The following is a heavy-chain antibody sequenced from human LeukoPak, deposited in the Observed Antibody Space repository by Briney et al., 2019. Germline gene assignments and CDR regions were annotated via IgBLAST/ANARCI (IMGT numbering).Heavy chain of an antibody. Sequence: SETLSLTCAVYGGSFSGYYWSWIRQPPGKGLEWIGEINHSGSTNYNPSLKSRVTISVDTSKNQFSLKLSSVTAADTAMYYCARGYCSGGSCFNWFDPWGQGTLVTVSS. D-gene: IGHD2-15*01. CDR3: ARGYCSGGSCFNWFDP. V-gene: IGHV4-34*01. CDR1: GGSFSGYY. J-gene: IGHJ5*02. CDR2: INHSGST.